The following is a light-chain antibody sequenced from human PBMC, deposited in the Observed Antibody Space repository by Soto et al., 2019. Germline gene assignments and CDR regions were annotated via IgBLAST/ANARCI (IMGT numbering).Light chain of an antibody. CDR2: GAS. CDR3: QQYNNWPWT. V-gene: IGKV3-15*01. CDR1: QSISDT. Sequence: EIVMTQSPATLSVSPGGRATLSCRASQSISDTLAWYQQKPGQAPRLLIHGASTRATGFPARFSGSGSGTDFTLTISSRQSEDFAVYYCQQYNNWPWTFGQGTKVDIK. J-gene: IGKJ1*01.